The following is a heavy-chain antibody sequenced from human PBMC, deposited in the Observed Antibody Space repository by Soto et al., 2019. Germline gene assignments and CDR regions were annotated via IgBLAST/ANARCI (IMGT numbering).Heavy chain of an antibody. Sequence: LRLSCAASGFIFSSYAMTWVRQGPGKGLEWVSGISGNGGTTYYADSVKGRFIISRDNSKNTLFLQMNSLRAEDSAIYYCAKRFAYSSGLDGFDIWGQGTMVTVSS. D-gene: IGHD6-19*01. J-gene: IGHJ3*02. CDR1: GFIFSSYA. V-gene: IGHV3-23*01. CDR2: ISGNGGTT. CDR3: AKRFAYSSGLDGFDI.